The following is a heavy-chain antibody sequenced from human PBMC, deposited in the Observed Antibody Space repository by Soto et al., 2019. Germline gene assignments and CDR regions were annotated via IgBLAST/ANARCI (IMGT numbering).Heavy chain of an antibody. J-gene: IGHJ5*02. CDR1: GFIVSSRY. V-gene: IGHV3-66*01. D-gene: IGHD4-4*01. CDR2: IYSAGST. CDR3: ARSPTRTNYADCFDP. Sequence: EVQMVESGGGLVQPGGSLRLSWAASGFIVSSRYMSWVRQAPGKGLEWVAVIYSAGSTYYADSVKGRFTIYRDSSKHTLYLQMDRLRVEDTAVYYCARSPTRTNYADCFDPGGQGTLVTVSS.